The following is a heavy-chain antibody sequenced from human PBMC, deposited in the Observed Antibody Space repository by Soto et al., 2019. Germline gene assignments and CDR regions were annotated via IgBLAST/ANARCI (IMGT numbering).Heavy chain of an antibody. D-gene: IGHD3-22*01. J-gene: IGHJ4*02. V-gene: IGHV1-69*01. CDR3: ARAVPHYNDSSGYYLFRLYYFDY. Sequence: QVQLVQSGAEVKKPGSSVKVSCKASGGTFSSYAISWVRQAPGQGLEWMGGIIPIFGTANYAQKFQGRVTITADESTSTAYMELSSLRSEDTAVYYCARAVPHYNDSSGYYLFRLYYFDYWGQGILVTVSS. CDR2: IIPIFGTA. CDR1: GGTFSSYA.